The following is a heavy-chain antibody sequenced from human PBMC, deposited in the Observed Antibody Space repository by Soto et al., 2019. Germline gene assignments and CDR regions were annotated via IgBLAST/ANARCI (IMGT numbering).Heavy chain of an antibody. D-gene: IGHD5-12*01. V-gene: IGHV3-23*01. J-gene: IGHJ6*02. CDR3: AKDGADSGYGMGYYYYYGMDV. CDR2: ISGSGDRT. CDR1: GFTFSSYD. Sequence: GGSLRLSCAASGFTFSSYDMSWVRQAPGKGLEWVSGISGSGDRTNYADSVKGRFTISRDNSKNTLYLQMNSLRAEDTAVYYCAKDGADSGYGMGYYYYYGMDVWGQGTTVTVSS.